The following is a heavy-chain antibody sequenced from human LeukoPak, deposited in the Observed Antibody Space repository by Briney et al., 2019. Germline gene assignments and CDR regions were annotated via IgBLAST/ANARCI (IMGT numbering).Heavy chain of an antibody. D-gene: IGHD6-19*01. V-gene: IGHV3-23*01. Sequence: GGSLRLSCAASGFTFSSYSMNWVRQAPGKGLEWVSAISGSGGSTYYADSVKGRFTISRDNSKNTLYLQMNSLRAEDTAVYYCAGDGSAWTYFDFWGQGTLVTVSS. CDR3: AGDGSAWTYFDF. CDR1: GFTFSSYS. CDR2: ISGSGGST. J-gene: IGHJ4*02.